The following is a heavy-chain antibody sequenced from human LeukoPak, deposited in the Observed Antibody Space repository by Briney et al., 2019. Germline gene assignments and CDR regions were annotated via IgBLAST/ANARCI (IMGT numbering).Heavy chain of an antibody. Sequence: PGGSLRLSCAASGFTFSIYTLNWVCQAPGRGLEWVSSIISTSSYIYYADSVKGRFTISRDNAKNSLSLQMNSLRAEDTAVYYCASLGPGGSVAYWGQGTLVTVSS. V-gene: IGHV3-21*01. D-gene: IGHD4-23*01. CDR1: GFTFSIYT. J-gene: IGHJ4*02. CDR3: ASLGPGGSVAY. CDR2: IISTSSYI.